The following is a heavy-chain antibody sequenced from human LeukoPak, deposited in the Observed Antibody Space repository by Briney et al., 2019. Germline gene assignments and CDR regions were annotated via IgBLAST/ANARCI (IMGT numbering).Heavy chain of an antibody. CDR1: GYTFTSYG. J-gene: IGHJ4*02. CDR2: MNPNSGNT. V-gene: IGHV1-8*02. D-gene: IGHD3-10*01. Sequence: ASVKVSCKASGYTFTSYGISWVRQAPGQGLEWMGWMNPNSGNTGYAQKFQGRVTMTRNTSISTAYMELSSLRSEDTAVYYCARGEAGWFGEPSLDYWGQGTLVTVSS. CDR3: ARGEAGWFGEPSLDY.